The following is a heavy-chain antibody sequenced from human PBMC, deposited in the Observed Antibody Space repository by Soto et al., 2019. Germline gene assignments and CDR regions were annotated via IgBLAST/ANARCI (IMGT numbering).Heavy chain of an antibody. CDR1: GGSISTADYY. CDR3: ARYRISGSWSKFDY. Sequence: PSETLSLTCTVSGGSISTADYYWSWIRQHPGKGLEWVGNIYYNGSTYYSPSLKSRVTVWFDTSKNQFSLRLTSVTAADTAVYYCARYRISGSWSKFDYWGQGTRVTVSS. J-gene: IGHJ4*02. CDR2: IYYNGST. V-gene: IGHV4-31*03. D-gene: IGHD6-13*01.